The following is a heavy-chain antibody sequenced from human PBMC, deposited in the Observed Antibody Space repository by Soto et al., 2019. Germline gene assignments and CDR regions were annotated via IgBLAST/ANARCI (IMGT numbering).Heavy chain of an antibody. V-gene: IGHV4-30-2*01. CDR2: IYHGGST. CDR3: ARGPPVGR. Sequence: QLQLQESGSGLVKPSQTLSLTCAVSGGSISSGGYSWTWIRQPPGQALEWIGYIYHGGSTYYNPSLKSRVTISLDRSKNQVSLKLSSVTAADSAVYYCARGPPVGRWGQGTLVTVSS. J-gene: IGHJ4*02. CDR1: GGSISSGGYS.